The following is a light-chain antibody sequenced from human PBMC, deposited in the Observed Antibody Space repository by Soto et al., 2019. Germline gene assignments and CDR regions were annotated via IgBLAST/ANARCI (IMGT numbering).Light chain of an antibody. CDR2: GAS. J-gene: IGKJ2*01. CDR1: QSVSTN. Sequence: EIVMTQSPATLSVSPGERATLSCRASQSVSTNLGWYQQRPGQAPRLLIYGASTRATGIPTRFSGSGSGTEFTLTISRLQSEDFALYCYQQYDYWYTFGQGTKLEIK. V-gene: IGKV3-15*01. CDR3: QQYDYWYT.